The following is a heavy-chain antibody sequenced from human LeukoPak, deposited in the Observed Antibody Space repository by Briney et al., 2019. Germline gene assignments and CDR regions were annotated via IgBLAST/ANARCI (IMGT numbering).Heavy chain of an antibody. Sequence: PSETLSLTCTVSGRSISSSSYYWGWIRQPPGEGLEWIGSIYYSGSTYYNPSLKGRVTISVDTSKNQFSLKLSSVTAADTAVYYCARYDSSGYYLGKVDYWGQGTLVTVSS. CDR2: IYYSGST. V-gene: IGHV4-39*01. J-gene: IGHJ4*02. CDR1: GRSISSSSYY. CDR3: ARYDSSGYYLGKVDY. D-gene: IGHD3-22*01.